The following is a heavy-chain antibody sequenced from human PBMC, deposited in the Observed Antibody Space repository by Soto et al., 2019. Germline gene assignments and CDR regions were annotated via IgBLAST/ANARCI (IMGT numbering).Heavy chain of an antibody. J-gene: IGHJ6*02. CDR3: ASATTFNYYYYGMDV. CDR1: GGSISSNNW. V-gene: IGHV4-4*02. D-gene: IGHD1-26*01. Sequence: PSETLSLTCTVSGGSISSNNWWSWVRQPPGRGLEWIGEIYHSGTTNYNPSFKSRVTISLDKSKNQFSLKLTSVTAADTAVYYCASATTFNYYYYGMDVWGQGTTVTVSS. CDR2: IYHSGTT.